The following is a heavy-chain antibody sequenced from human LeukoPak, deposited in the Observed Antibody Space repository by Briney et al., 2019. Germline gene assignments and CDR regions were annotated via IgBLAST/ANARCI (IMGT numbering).Heavy chain of an antibody. CDR1: GYTFTSYD. CDR3: ATQARNGENYFDY. J-gene: IGHJ4*02. CDR2: MNPNSDNT. Sequence: ASVKVSCKTSGYTFTSYDISWVRQATGQGLEWMGWMNPNSDNTGYAQKFQGRVTMTRITSISTAYMELSSLRSEDTAVYYCATQARNGENYFDYWGQGTLVTVSS. D-gene: IGHD1-1*01. V-gene: IGHV1-8*01.